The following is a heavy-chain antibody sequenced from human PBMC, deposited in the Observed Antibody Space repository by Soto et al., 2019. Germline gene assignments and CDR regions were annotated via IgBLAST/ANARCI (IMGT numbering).Heavy chain of an antibody. V-gene: IGHV3-30*18. CDR3: AKGGPDCASTTCYLLVAFDI. CDR1: GFTFSSYV. J-gene: IGHJ3*02. D-gene: IGHD2-2*01. CDR2: ISHDGNNK. Sequence: QVQLVQSGGGVVQPGRSLRLSCAASGFTFSSYVTHWVRQAPGKGLEWVAVISHDGNNKYYADSVKGRFTISRDNSKNTLYPXMNSLTTEDTAVYYCAKGGPDCASTTCYLLVAFDIWGQGTMVTVSS.